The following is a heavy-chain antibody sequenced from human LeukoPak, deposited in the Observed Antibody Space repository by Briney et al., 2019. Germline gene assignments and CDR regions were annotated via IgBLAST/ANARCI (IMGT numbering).Heavy chain of an antibody. CDR2: ISGSGGGT. CDR1: GFTFSSYA. J-gene: IGHJ4*02. Sequence: GGSLRLSCAASGFTFSSYAMNWVRQASGKGLEWVSGISGSGGGTYYADSVKGRFTISRDNSKNTLYLQMNSLRAEDTAVYYCAKDPYGDYVRYFDYWGQGTLVTVSS. V-gene: IGHV3-23*01. CDR3: AKDPYGDYVRYFDY. D-gene: IGHD4-17*01.